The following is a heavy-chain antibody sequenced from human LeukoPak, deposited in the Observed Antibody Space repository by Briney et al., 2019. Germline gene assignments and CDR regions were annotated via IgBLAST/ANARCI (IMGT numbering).Heavy chain of an antibody. CDR1: GYTFTAYY. CDR3: AGSPPIWNYVDYFDY. D-gene: IGHD1-7*01. CDR2: IHPSSGVA. Sequence: ASVKVSCKASGYTFTAYYLNWVRQAPGQGLEWLGWIHPSSGVAKLPQRFQGRVTMARDTSITTAYMELSSLRSDDTAVYYCAGSPPIWNYVDYFDYWGQGVLVSVSS. J-gene: IGHJ4*02. V-gene: IGHV1-2*02.